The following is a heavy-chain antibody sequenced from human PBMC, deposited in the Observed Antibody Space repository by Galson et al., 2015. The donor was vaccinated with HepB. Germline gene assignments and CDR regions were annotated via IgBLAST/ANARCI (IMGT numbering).Heavy chain of an antibody. Sequence: SVKVSCKASGYTFTGYYMHWVRQAPGQGLEWMGWINPNSGGTNYAQKFQGRVTMTRDTSISTAYMELSRLRSDDTAVYYCARGRYCSSTSCRHNWFDPWGQGTLVTVSS. CDR2: INPNSGGT. D-gene: IGHD2-2*01. CDR3: ARGRYCSSTSCRHNWFDP. CDR1: GYTFTGYY. J-gene: IGHJ5*02. V-gene: IGHV1-2*02.